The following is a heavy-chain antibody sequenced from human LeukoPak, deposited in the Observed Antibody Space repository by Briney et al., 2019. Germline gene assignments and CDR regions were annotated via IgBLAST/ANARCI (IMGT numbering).Heavy chain of an antibody. CDR3: ARGGDYGGNSEAEDY. J-gene: IGHJ4*02. Sequence: PSETLSLTCAVYGGSFSGYYWSWIRQPPGKGLEWIGEINHSGSTNYNPSLKSRVTISVDTSKNQFSLKLSSVTAADTAVYYCARGGDYGGNSEAEDYWGQGTLVTVSS. V-gene: IGHV4-34*01. CDR2: INHSGST. CDR1: GGSFSGYY. D-gene: IGHD4-23*01.